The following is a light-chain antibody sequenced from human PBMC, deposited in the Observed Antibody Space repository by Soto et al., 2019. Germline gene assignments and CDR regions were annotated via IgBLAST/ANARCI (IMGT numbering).Light chain of an antibody. CDR1: QSISIY. CDR3: QQSYSTPRT. Sequence: SSLSASVGDRFTITCRASQSISIYLNWYQQKPGKAPKLLIYAASSLQSGVPSRFSGSGSGTDFTLTISSLQPEDFATYYCQQSYSTPRTFGQGTKVAIK. V-gene: IGKV1-39*01. CDR2: AAS. J-gene: IGKJ1*01.